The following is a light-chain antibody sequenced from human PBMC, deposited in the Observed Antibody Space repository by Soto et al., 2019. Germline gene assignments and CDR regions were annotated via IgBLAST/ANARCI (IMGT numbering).Light chain of an antibody. CDR2: SNN. CDR1: SSNIGSNT. CDR3: AAWDDSLNGPVV. J-gene: IGLJ2*01. Sequence: QPVLTQPPSASGTPGQRVTISCSGSSSNIGSNTVNWYQQLPGTAPKLLIYSNNQRPSGVPDRFSGSKSGTSASLAISGLQSEDEADYYCAAWDDSLNGPVVFGGGTKLT. V-gene: IGLV1-44*01.